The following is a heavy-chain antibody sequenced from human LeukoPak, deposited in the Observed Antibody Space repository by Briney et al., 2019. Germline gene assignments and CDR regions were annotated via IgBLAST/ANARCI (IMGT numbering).Heavy chain of an antibody. Sequence: GGSLRLSCAASGFIFSSHTMHWVRQAPGKGLEWVANIKHDGSEKNYVDSVKGRFTVSRDNTKNSLYLQMNSLRAEDTGVFYCARDQYDSWSRRGNFDSWGQGTLVIVSS. D-gene: IGHD3-3*01. CDR3: ARDQYDSWSRRGNFDS. CDR2: IKHDGSEK. V-gene: IGHV3-7*03. J-gene: IGHJ4*02. CDR1: GFIFSSHT.